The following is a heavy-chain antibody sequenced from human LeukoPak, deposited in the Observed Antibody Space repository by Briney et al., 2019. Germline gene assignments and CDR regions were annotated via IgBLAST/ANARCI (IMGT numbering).Heavy chain of an antibody. Sequence: PGGSLRLSCAASGFTFSSYSMNWVRQAPGKGLEWVSSISSSSSYIYYADSVKGRFTISRDNAKNSLYLQMNSLRAEDTAVYYCARVLRASYCGGGSPPTDYWGQGTLVTVSS. CDR2: ISSSSSYI. J-gene: IGHJ4*02. V-gene: IGHV3-21*01. D-gene: IGHD2-21*01. CDR3: ARVLRASYCGGGSPPTDY. CDR1: GFTFSSYS.